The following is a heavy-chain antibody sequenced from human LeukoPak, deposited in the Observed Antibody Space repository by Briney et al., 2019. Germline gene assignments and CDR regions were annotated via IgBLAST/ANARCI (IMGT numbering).Heavy chain of an antibody. D-gene: IGHD2-21*02. CDR2: IYYSGST. Sequence: SETLSLTCTVSGSSMINSHYWGWIRQSPGKGLEWIGSIYYSGSTFYNPSLKSRITISVDTSKNHFSLELRSVTAADTAIYYCARNMTAITRLDVFDLWGPGTMVTVSS. CDR3: ARNMTAITRLDVFDL. J-gene: IGHJ3*01. CDR1: GSSMINSHY. V-gene: IGHV4-39*02.